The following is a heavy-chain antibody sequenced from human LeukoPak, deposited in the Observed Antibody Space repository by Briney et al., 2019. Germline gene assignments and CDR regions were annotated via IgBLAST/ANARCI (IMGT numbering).Heavy chain of an antibody. CDR1: GYTFTSYD. D-gene: IGHD2-21*02. CDR3: ARGRKLLRYFDY. J-gene: IGHJ4*02. V-gene: IGHV1-8*01. Sequence: ASVKVSCKASGYTFTSYDINWVRQATGQGLEWMGWMNPNSGNTGYAQKFQGRVTMTRNTSISTAYMELSSLRSEDTAVYYRARGRKLLRYFDYWGQGTLVTVSS. CDR2: MNPNSGNT.